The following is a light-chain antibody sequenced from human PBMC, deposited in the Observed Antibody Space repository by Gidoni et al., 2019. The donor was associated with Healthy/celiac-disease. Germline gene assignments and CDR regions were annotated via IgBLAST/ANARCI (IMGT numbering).Light chain of an antibody. CDR1: QSVSSSY. CDR3: QQYGSSPWT. CDR2: GAT. J-gene: IGKJ1*01. V-gene: IGKV3-20*01. Sequence: IVLTQSPGTLSLSPGERATRSCRASQSVSSSYLAWYQQKPGQAPRLLIYGATRRATRIPDRFRGSVAGTDFTLSLTTLEPEDFVVYYCQQYGSSPWTFGQGTKVEIK.